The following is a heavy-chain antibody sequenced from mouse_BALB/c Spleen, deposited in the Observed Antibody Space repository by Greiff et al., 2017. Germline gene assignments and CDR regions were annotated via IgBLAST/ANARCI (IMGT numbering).Heavy chain of an antibody. Sequence: EVKLMESGGGLVQPGGSRKLSCAASGFTFSDYGMAWVRQAPGKGPEWVAFISNLAYSIYYADTVTGRFTISRENAKNTLYLEMSSLRSEDTAMYYCARFYGSSPLFYAMDYWGQGTSVTVSS. V-gene: IGHV5-15*02. CDR1: GFTFSDYG. CDR2: ISNLAYSI. D-gene: IGHD1-1*01. J-gene: IGHJ4*01. CDR3: ARFYGSSPLFYAMDY.